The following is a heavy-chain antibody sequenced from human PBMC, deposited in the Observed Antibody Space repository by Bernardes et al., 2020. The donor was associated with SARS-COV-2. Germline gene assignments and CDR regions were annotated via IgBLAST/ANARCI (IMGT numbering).Heavy chain of an antibody. CDR1: GFTFSSYS. CDR3: ARAEYYDFWSGYPLGDYYYYYGMDV. Sequence: GGSLRLSCAASGFTFSSYSMNWVRQAPGKGLEWVSYISSSSSTIYYADSVKGRFTISRDNAKNSLYLQMNSLRAEDTAVYYCARAEYYDFWSGYPLGDYYYYYGMDVWGQGTTVTVSS. J-gene: IGHJ6*02. V-gene: IGHV3-48*01. D-gene: IGHD3-3*01. CDR2: ISSSSSTI.